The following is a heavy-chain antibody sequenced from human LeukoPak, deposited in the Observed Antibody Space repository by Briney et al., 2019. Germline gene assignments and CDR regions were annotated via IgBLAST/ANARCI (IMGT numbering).Heavy chain of an antibody. CDR1: GYMFTTSW. CDR3: ARQRITIFGVGEVFDY. J-gene: IGHJ4*02. Sequence: GESLKISCKASGYMFTTSWIGWVRQLPGKGLEWMGVVYPSDSDTTYSPSFRGQVTISADKSISTAYLQWSSLKASDTAMYYCARQRITIFGVGEVFDYWGQGTLVTVSS. V-gene: IGHV5-51*01. CDR2: VYPSDSDT. D-gene: IGHD3-3*01.